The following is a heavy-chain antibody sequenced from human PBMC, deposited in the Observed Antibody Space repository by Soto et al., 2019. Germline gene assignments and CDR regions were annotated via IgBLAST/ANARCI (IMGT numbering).Heavy chain of an antibody. Sequence: QVQLVQSGAEVKKPGSSVKVSCKASGDTFTTNSLNWVRQAPGQGLEWMGGIIPVVGTTKYEQKYQHRVTITGDKYTNTAYMELSSLRSDDPAVYYCARGPLYATTYFDYRGQGTPVTVSS. J-gene: IGHJ4*02. D-gene: IGHD2-8*01. CDR3: ARGPLYATTYFDY. CDR2: IIPVVGTT. CDR1: GDTFTTNS. V-gene: IGHV1-69*06.